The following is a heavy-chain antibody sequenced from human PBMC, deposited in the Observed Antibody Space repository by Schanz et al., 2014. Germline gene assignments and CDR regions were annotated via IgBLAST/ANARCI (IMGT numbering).Heavy chain of an antibody. Sequence: QVQLVQSEAEVKKPGSSVKVSCKASGGTFSSYTISWVRQAPGQGLEWMGRIIPILGIANYAHNFQGRVTITADKSTSTAYMELTSLRSEDTAVYYCAGTYCSSTSCYTGYYYMDVWGKGTTVTVSS. D-gene: IGHD2-2*02. CDR1: GGTFSSYT. CDR2: IIPILGIA. J-gene: IGHJ6*03. V-gene: IGHV1-69*02. CDR3: AGTYCSSTSCYTGYYYMDV.